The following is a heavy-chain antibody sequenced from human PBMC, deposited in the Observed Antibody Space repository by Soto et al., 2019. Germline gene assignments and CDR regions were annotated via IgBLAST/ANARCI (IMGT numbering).Heavy chain of an antibody. V-gene: IGHV1-18*01. Sequence: QVQLVQSGAEVKKPGASVKVSCKASGYTFTSYGISWVRQAPGQGLEWMGWISAYNGNTNYAQKLQGRVTMTTDTSTSTAYMELRRLRSDDTAVYYCARDPRNLGDGSGGSCYSVYYYWGQGTLVTVSS. D-gene: IGHD2-15*01. CDR3: ARDPRNLGDGSGGSCYSVYYY. CDR2: ISAYNGNT. J-gene: IGHJ4*02. CDR1: GYTFTSYG.